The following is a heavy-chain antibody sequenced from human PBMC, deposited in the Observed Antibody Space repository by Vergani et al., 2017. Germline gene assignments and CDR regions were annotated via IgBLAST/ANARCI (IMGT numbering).Heavy chain of an antibody. J-gene: IGHJ3*02. V-gene: IGHV3-48*01. CDR2: LRSADTNT. Sequence: EVQLVESGGGLVQPGGSLRLSCAASGFTFSSSSMHWVRQAPGKGLEWVSALRSADTNTYYADSVEGRFAISRDNATTSLYLQMNSLRVEDTAVYYCSREGVPDAFDIWGQGTMVTVSS. D-gene: IGHD4/OR15-4a*01. CDR3: SREGVPDAFDI. CDR1: GFTFSSSS.